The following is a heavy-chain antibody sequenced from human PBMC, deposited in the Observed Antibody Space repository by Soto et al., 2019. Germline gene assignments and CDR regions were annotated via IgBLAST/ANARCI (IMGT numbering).Heavy chain of an antibody. D-gene: IGHD6-19*01. CDR2: INAANGNV. V-gene: IGHV1-3*01. J-gene: IGHJ5*02. CDR1: GYTFSSYA. Sequence: ASVKVSCKSSGYTFSSYALHWVRQAPGQRLEWMGWINAANGNVKYSQKFQGRVTITRDTSASTAYMELSSLRSEDTAVYYCARAVGQFDPWGQGTLVTVSS. CDR3: ARAVGQFDP.